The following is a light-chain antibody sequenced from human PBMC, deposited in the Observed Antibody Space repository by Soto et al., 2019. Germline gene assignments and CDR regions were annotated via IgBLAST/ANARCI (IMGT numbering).Light chain of an antibody. CDR3: SSYTSSNTLI. V-gene: IGLV2-14*01. CDR2: DVS. CDR1: SSDVGAYTY. Sequence: QSALTQPASVSGSPGQSITISCTGTSSDVGAYTYVSWYQQPPGKAPKLMIYDVSIRPSGVSDRFSGSKSGNTASLTISGLQAEDEADYYCSSYTSSNTLIFGGGTKLTVL. J-gene: IGLJ2*01.